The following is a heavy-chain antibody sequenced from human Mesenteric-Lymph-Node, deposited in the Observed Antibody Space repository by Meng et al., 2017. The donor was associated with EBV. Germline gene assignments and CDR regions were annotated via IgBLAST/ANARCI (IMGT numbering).Heavy chain of an antibody. V-gene: IGHV1-2*06. CDR2: INPHTGGT. D-gene: IGHD3-9*01. Sequence: QVQLVQSGPGCKKPGASLKVSCETSGYTFTPYYIHWVRQAPGQGLEWMGRINPHTGGTDFGEKFQGRVTMTRDTSSGALQMELSRLTSDDTAIYYCTINQYYDWLLYFWGQGTLVTVSS. J-gene: IGHJ4*02. CDR3: TINQYYDWLLYF. CDR1: GYTFTPYY.